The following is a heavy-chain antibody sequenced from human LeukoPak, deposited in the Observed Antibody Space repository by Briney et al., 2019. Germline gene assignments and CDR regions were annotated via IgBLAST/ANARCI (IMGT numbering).Heavy chain of an antibody. CDR3: ARHSGAAISSDV. CDR2: IYYSGST. Sequence: TSETLSLTCTVSGGSISSYYWSWVRQPPGKGLEWIGYIYYSGSTNYNPSLKSRVTISVDTSKNQFSLKLSSVTAADTAVYYCARHSGAAISSDVWGRGTLVTVSS. J-gene: IGHJ2*01. D-gene: IGHD2-8*02. CDR1: GGSISSYY. V-gene: IGHV4-59*08.